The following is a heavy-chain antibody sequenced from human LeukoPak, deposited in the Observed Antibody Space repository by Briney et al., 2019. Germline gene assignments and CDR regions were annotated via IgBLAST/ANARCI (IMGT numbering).Heavy chain of an antibody. D-gene: IGHD6-6*01. CDR3: ARGSRSSSSGHFYYHYYMDV. CDR1: GGSISSYY. Sequence: SETLSLTCTVSGGSISSYYWNWIRQPPGKGLEWIGFIYYSGSTNSGSTKYNPFLESRVTISVDMSKKQLSLELSSVTAADTAVCYCARGSRSSSSGHFYYHYYMDVWGKGTTVTVSS. CDR2: IYYSGST. V-gene: IGHV4-59*01. J-gene: IGHJ6*03.